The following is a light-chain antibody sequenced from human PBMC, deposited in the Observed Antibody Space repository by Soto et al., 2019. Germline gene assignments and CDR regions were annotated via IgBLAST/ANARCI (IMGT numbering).Light chain of an antibody. Sequence: EIVMTQSPATLSVSPGERATFSCRASQSIGSNLAWYQQIYGQAPRLLIYGASTRATGIPARFSGSGSGTAFTHTISSLQSEDFTVYYCQQYDNWPRTFGPGNNVNIK. CDR1: QSIGSN. CDR2: GAS. J-gene: IGKJ3*01. V-gene: IGKV3D-15*01. CDR3: QQYDNWPRT.